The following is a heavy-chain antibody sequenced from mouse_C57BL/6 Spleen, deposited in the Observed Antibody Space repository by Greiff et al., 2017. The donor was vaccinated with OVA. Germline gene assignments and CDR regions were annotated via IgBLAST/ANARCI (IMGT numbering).Heavy chain of an antibody. CDR2: ISDGGSYT. CDR3: ARDDSHYLDY. V-gene: IGHV5-4*01. D-gene: IGHD6-1*01. CDR1: GFTFSSYA. J-gene: IGHJ2*01. Sequence: EVMLVESGGGLVKPGGSLKLSCAASGFTFSSYAMSWVRQTPEKRLEWVATISDGGSYTYYPDNVKGRFTISRDNAKNNLYLQMSHLKSEDTAMYYCARDDSHYLDYWGQGTTLTVSS.